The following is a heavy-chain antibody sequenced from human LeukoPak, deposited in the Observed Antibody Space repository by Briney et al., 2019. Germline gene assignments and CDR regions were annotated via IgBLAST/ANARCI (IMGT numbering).Heavy chain of an antibody. Sequence: SETLSLTCTVSGYSISTNYHWGWIRQPAGKGLEWIGRIYTSGSTNYNPSVKSRVTMSVDTSKNQFSLKLSSVTAADTAVYYCARASWGSDFDYWGQGTLVTVSS. V-gene: IGHV4-4*07. D-gene: IGHD7-27*01. CDR1: GYSISTNYH. J-gene: IGHJ4*02. CDR2: IYTSGST. CDR3: ARASWGSDFDY.